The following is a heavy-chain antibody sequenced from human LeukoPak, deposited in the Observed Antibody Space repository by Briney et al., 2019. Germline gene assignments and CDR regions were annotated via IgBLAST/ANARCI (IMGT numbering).Heavy chain of an antibody. D-gene: IGHD2-8*02. V-gene: IGHV1-69*05. CDR3: ARGWGRRRNNYGTGFYYYYYMDV. CDR2: IIPIFGTA. CDR1: GGTFSSYA. Sequence: SVKVSCKASGGTFSSYAISWVRQAPGQGLEWMGGIIPIFGTANYAQKFQGRVTITTDESTSTVYMELSSLRSEDTAVYYCARGWGRRRNNYGTGFYYYYYMDVWGKGTTVTVSS. J-gene: IGHJ6*03.